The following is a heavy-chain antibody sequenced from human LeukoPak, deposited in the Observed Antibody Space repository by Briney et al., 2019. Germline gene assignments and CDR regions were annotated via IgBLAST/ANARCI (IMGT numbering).Heavy chain of an antibody. CDR2: IYHSGST. J-gene: IGHJ4*02. CDR3: ARVRGRGSSPPRYFDY. Sequence: SETLSLTCAVSGGSISSSNWWSWVRQPSGKGLEWIGEIYHSGSTNYNPSLKSRVTISVDKSKNQFSLKLSSVTAADTAVYYCARVRGRGSSPPRYFDYLGQGTLVTASS. V-gene: IGHV4-4*02. D-gene: IGHD6-13*01. CDR1: GGSISSSNW.